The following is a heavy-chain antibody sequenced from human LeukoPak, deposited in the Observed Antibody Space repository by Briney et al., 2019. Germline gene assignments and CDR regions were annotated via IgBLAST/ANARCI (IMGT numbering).Heavy chain of an antibody. CDR3: ATRRDIVVVPAEDYFDY. D-gene: IGHD2-2*01. V-gene: IGHV1-69*05. Sequence: SVKVSCKASGGTFNSYAISWVRQAPGQGLEWMGGIIPIFGTANYAQKFQGRVTITTDESTSTAYMELSSLRSEDTAVYYCATRRDIVVVPAEDYFDYWGQGTLVTVSS. CDR1: GGTFNSYA. J-gene: IGHJ4*02. CDR2: IIPIFGTA.